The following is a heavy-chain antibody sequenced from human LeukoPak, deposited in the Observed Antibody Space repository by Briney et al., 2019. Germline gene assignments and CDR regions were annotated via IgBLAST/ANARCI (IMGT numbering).Heavy chain of an antibody. CDR1: GYRFTTYW. CDR2: IDPSTSYT. CDR3: ARLQDF. Sequence: GESLKISCQVSGYRFTTYWITWVRQMPGKGLEWMERIDPSTSYTKYNPSFQGHITITADKSINTAYLQWSSLKASDTAMYYCARLQDFWGQGTLVTVSS. V-gene: IGHV5-10-1*01. J-gene: IGHJ4*02.